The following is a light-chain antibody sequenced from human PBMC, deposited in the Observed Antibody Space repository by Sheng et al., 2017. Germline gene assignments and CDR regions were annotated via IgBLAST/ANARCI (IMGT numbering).Light chain of an antibody. J-gene: IGLJ3*02. Sequence: QSALTQPASVSGSPGQSISISCSGTSGDVGAYDYVSWYQQHPGEAPKLLIYAVRTRPSGVSHRFSGSKSGSTASLTISGLQAEDEGIYFCSSFTSTKIVVFGGGTKLSVL. CDR2: AVR. CDR3: SSFTSTKIVV. CDR1: SGDVGAYDY. V-gene: IGLV2-14*01.